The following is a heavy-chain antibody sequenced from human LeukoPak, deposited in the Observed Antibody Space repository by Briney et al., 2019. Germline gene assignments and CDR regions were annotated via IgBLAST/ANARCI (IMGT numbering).Heavy chain of an antibody. D-gene: IGHD4-17*01. CDR2: IYSGGST. CDR3: ARDYGDYVFDY. J-gene: IGHJ4*02. CDR1: GFTVSSNY. Sequence: SGGSLRLXCAASGFTVSSNYMSWVRQAPGKGLEWVSVIYSGGSTYYADSVKGRFTISRDNSKNTLYLQMNSLRAEDTAVYYCARDYGDYVFDYWGQGTLVTVSS. V-gene: IGHV3-66*02.